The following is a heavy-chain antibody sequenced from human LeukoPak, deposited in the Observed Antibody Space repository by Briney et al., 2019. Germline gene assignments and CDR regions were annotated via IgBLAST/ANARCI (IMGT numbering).Heavy chain of an antibody. CDR1: GYTFTGYY. Sequence: ASVKVSCKASGYTFTGYYTHWVRQAPGQGLEWMGGIIPNTGGTNYAQKFQGRVTMTRDTSISTAYMELSRLRSDDTAVYFCARDRDYYGSGTYYVDYWGQGTLVTVSS. CDR3: ARDRDYYGSGTYYVDY. V-gene: IGHV1-2*02. CDR2: IIPNTGGT. D-gene: IGHD3-10*01. J-gene: IGHJ4*02.